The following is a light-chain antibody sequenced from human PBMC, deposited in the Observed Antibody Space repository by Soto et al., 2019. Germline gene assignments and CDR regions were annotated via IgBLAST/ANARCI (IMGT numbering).Light chain of an antibody. Sequence: EIVLTQSPATLSLSPGERATLSCRASQSVSNSLAWYQQKPGQAPRLLIYDASNRATGIPARFSGSGSGTDFTLTISSLEPEDFAVYYCQQRSNWRFTFGQGTRLDSK. CDR2: DAS. J-gene: IGKJ2*01. V-gene: IGKV3-11*01. CDR3: QQRSNWRFT. CDR1: QSVSNS.